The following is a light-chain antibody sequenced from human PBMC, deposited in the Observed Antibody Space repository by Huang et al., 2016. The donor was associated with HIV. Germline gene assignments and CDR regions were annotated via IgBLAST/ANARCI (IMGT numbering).Light chain of an antibody. V-gene: IGKV2-28*01. CDR3: MQALDTPPYT. CDR2: LGS. Sequence: IVMTQYPVFLPVSPGKPASISCRSSHSLLHRNGYNYLAWYVQKPGQSPQPLSYLGSDRASEVPDRFSGSGSGTDFTLKVSRVEAEDVGIYYCMQALDTPPYTFGQGTTLEIK. J-gene: IGKJ2*01. CDR1: HSLLHRNGYNY.